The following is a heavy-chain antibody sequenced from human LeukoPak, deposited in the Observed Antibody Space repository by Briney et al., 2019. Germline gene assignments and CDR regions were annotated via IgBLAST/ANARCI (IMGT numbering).Heavy chain of an antibody. Sequence: SETLSLTCTVSGGSISSYYWSWIRQPAGKGLEWIGRIYTSGSTNYNPSLKSRVTMSVDTSKNQFSLKLSFVTAADTAVYYCARDAGYCSGGSCRTAFDPWGQGTLVTVSS. CDR2: IYTSGST. D-gene: IGHD2-15*01. V-gene: IGHV4-4*07. CDR3: ARDAGYCSGGSCRTAFDP. J-gene: IGHJ5*02. CDR1: GGSISSYY.